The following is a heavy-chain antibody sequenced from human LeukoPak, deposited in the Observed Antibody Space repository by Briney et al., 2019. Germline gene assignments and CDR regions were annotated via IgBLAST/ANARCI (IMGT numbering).Heavy chain of an antibody. V-gene: IGHV1-8*02. Sequence: AASVKVSCKAFGYTFTNYGITWLRQAPGQGLEWMGYMKPNSGNTGYAQKFQGRVTMTRDTSISTAYMELSSLTSEDTAVYYCATELRWKDHWGQGTLVTVSS. CDR2: MKPNSGNT. J-gene: IGHJ4*02. D-gene: IGHD4-23*01. CDR1: GYTFTNYG. CDR3: ATELRWKDH.